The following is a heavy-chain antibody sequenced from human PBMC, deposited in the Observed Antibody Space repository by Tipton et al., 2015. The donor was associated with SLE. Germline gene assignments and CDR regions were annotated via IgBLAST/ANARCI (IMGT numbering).Heavy chain of an antibody. CDR3: VRDYYYEAPDALDI. J-gene: IGHJ3*02. CDR2: ISPTSNFI. V-gene: IGHV3-11*05. D-gene: IGHD3-22*01. CDR1: GFTFSDYY. Sequence: SLRLSCAASGFTFSDYYMSWVRQAPGKGLEWVSFISPTSNFIRYADSVRGRFTISRDNAKKSLFLQMNSLRADDTALYYCVRDYYYEAPDALDIWGQGTMVSVSS.